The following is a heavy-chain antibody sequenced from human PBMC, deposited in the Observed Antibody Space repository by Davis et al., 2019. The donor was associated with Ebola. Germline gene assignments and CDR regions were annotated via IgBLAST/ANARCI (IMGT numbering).Heavy chain of an antibody. V-gene: IGHV3-74*01. CDR1: EFTFRSYW. Sequence: PGGSLRLSCVASEFTFRSYWFHWVRQAPGKGLEWVSRIDTDGSTKNYAYSVRGRFTISRDNAKNTLFLQMNSLRADDTSVYYGARDVGGRAGYWGQGTLVTVSS. CDR3: ARDVGGRAGY. J-gene: IGHJ4*02. CDR2: IDTDGSTK.